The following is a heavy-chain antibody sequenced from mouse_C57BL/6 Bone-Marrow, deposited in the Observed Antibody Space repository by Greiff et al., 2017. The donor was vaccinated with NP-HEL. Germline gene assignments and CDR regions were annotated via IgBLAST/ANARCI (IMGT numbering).Heavy chain of an antibody. Sequence: EVKLQESGEGLVKPGGSLKLSCAASGFTFSSYAMSWVRQTPEKRLEWVAYISSGGDYIDYADTVKGRFTISRDNARNTLYLQMSSLESEDTAMYYCTRDGWGLFAYWGQGTLVTVSA. D-gene: IGHD1-1*02. CDR1: GFTFSSYA. J-gene: IGHJ3*01. V-gene: IGHV5-9-1*02. CDR2: ISSGGDYI. CDR3: TRDGWGLFAY.